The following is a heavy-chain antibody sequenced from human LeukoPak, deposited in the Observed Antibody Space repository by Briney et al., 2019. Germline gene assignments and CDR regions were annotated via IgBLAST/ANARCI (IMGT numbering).Heavy chain of an antibody. Sequence: GGSLRLSCAASGFTFSSYAMSWVRQAPGKGLEWVSAISGSGGSTYYADSVKGRFTISRDNSKNTLYLQMNSLRAEDTAVYYCAKDGVRVWYYDFWSGYYFFDYWGQGTLVTVSS. V-gene: IGHV3-23*01. CDR3: AKDGVRVWYYDFWSGYYFFDY. CDR2: ISGSGGST. CDR1: GFTFSSYA. D-gene: IGHD3-3*01. J-gene: IGHJ4*02.